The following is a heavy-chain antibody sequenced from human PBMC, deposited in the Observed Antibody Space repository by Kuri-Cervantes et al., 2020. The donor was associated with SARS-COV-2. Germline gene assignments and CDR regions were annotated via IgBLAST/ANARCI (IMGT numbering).Heavy chain of an antibody. J-gene: IGHJ5*02. V-gene: IGHV3-73*01. CDR3: ARGGTIGLSYNWFDP. CDR2: VRGKANNYAT. Sequence: GGSLRLSCEVSGFLFSASAIHWVRQGSGKGLEWVGRVRGKANNYATAYAASVKGRFTISRDNAKNSLYLQMNSLRAEDTAVYYCARGGTIGLSYNWFDPWGQGTLVTVSS. CDR1: GFLFSASA. D-gene: IGHD3-10*01.